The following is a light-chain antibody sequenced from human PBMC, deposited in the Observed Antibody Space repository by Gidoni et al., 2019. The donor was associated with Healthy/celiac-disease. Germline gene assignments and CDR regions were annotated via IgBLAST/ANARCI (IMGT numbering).Light chain of an antibody. Sequence: QTVVTQAPSFSVSPGGTVTLTCGLSSGSVSTSYYPSWYQQTPGQAPRTLIYSTNTRSSGVPDRFSGSILGNKAALTITGAQADDESDYYCVLYMGSGISVFGGGTKLTGL. V-gene: IGLV8-61*01. J-gene: IGLJ3*02. CDR2: STN. CDR3: VLYMGSGISV. CDR1: SGSVSTSYY.